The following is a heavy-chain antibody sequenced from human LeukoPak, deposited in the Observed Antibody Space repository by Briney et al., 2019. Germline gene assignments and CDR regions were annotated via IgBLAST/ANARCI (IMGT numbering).Heavy chain of an antibody. V-gene: IGHV3-21*04. J-gene: IGHJ4*02. Sequence: GGSLRLSCAGSGFAFESFTMPWVRQAPGKGLEWVSLISATSSDINYAESVRGRFTISRDNAKNSLFLQMDSLRAEDTAIYYCAKGLFSAYDKYLDSWGQGTLVTVSS. CDR2: ISATSSDI. CDR1: GFAFESFT. CDR3: AKGLFSAYDKYLDS. D-gene: IGHD5-12*01.